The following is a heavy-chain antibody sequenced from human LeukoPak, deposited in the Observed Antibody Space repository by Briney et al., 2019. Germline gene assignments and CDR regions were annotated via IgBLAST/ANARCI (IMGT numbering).Heavy chain of an antibody. D-gene: IGHD5-18*01. CDR1: GYTFTGYY. V-gene: IGHV1-2*02. Sequence: VASVKVSCKASGYTFTGYYMHWVRQAPGLGLEWMGWINPNSGGTNYAQKFQGRVTMTGDTSISTAYMQLSRLRSDDTAVYYCARGYSYGYYYYGMDVWGQGTTVTVSS. J-gene: IGHJ6*02. CDR2: INPNSGGT. CDR3: ARGYSYGYYYYGMDV.